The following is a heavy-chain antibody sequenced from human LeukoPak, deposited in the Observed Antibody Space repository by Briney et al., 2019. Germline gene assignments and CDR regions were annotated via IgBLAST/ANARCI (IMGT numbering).Heavy chain of an antibody. CDR1: GGSISSGDYY. D-gene: IGHD3-16*01. Sequence: SQTLSLTCTVSGGSISSGDYYWSWIRQPPGKGLEWIGYIYYSGSTYYNPSLKSRVTISVDTSKNQFSLKLSSVTAADTAVYYCARVTPDQTTFGGGWAFDIWGQGTMVTVSS. V-gene: IGHV4-30-4*01. J-gene: IGHJ3*02. CDR3: ARVTPDQTTFGGGWAFDI. CDR2: IYYSGST.